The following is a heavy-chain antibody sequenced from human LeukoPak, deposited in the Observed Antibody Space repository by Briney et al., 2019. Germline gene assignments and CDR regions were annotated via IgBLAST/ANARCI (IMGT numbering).Heavy chain of an antibody. J-gene: IGHJ4*02. D-gene: IGHD2-15*01. V-gene: IGHV3-11*01. Sequence: GRSLRLSCAASGFTFSDYYMSWIRQAPGKGLEWVSYISSSGSTIYYADSVKGRFTISRDNAKNSLYLQMNSLRAEDTAVYYCARGYCSGGSCYSGAYWGQGTLVTVSS. CDR3: ARGYCSGGSCYSGAY. CDR1: GFTFSDYY. CDR2: ISSSGSTI.